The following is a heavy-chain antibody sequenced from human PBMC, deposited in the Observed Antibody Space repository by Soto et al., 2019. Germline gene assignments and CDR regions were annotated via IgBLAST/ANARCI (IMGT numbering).Heavy chain of an antibody. CDR3: AKARGPYSSGWPPIFDY. CDR2: ISYDGSNK. CDR1: GFTFSSYG. J-gene: IGHJ4*02. Sequence: QVQLVESGGGVVQPGRSLRLSCAASGFTFSSYGMHWVRQAPGKGLEWVAVISYDGSNKYYADSVKGRFTISRDNSKNTLYLQMNSLRAEDTAVYYCAKARGPYSSGWPPIFDYWGQGTLVTVSS. V-gene: IGHV3-30*18. D-gene: IGHD6-19*01.